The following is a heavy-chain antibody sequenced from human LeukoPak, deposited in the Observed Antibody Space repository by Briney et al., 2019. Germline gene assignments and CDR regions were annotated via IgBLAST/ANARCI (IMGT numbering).Heavy chain of an antibody. CDR2: IYYSGST. J-gene: IGHJ4*02. Sequence: SQTLSLTCTVSGGSISSGGYYWSWIRQHPGKGLEWIGYIYYSGSTYYNPSLKSRVTISVDTSKNQFSLKLSSVTATDTAVYYCARVPSSMVRGVIDYWGQGTLVTVSS. D-gene: IGHD3-10*01. V-gene: IGHV4-31*03. CDR3: ARVPSSMVRGVIDY. CDR1: GGSISSGGYY.